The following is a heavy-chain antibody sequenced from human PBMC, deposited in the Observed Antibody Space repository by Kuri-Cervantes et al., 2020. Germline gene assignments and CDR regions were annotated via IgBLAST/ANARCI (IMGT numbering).Heavy chain of an antibody. V-gene: IGHV3-15*01. D-gene: IGHD2-2*01. CDR3: TTGGRVPAEAFDI. CDR1: GFTFSSYA. CDR2: IKSKTDGGTT. Sequence: GGSLRLSCAASGFTFSSYAMHWVRQAPGKGLEWVGRIKSKTDGGTTDYAAPVKGRFTISRDDSKNTLYLQMNSLKTEDTAVYYCTTGGRVPAEAFDIWGQGTMVTVSS. J-gene: IGHJ3*02.